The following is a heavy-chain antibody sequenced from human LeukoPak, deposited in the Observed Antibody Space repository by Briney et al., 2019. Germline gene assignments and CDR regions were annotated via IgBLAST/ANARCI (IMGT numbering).Heavy chain of an antibody. D-gene: IGHD6-6*01. J-gene: IGHJ4*02. Sequence: PGGSLRLSCAGFGFTFSGYSMHWVRQAPGKGLEWVAVISYDGSNKYYADSVKGRFTISRDNSKNTLYLQMNSLRAEDTAVYYCARDASSIAARGSLDYWGQGTLVTVSS. V-gene: IGHV3-30*01. CDR2: ISYDGSNK. CDR3: ARDASSIAARGSLDY. CDR1: GFTFSGYS.